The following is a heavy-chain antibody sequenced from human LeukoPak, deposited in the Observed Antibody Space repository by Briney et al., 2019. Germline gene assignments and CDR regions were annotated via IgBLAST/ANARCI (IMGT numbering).Heavy chain of an antibody. V-gene: IGHV4-39*01. Sequence: SETLSLTCTVSGGSISSSSYYWGWIRQPPGKGLEWIGSIYYSGSTYYNPSLKSRVTISVDTSKNQFSLKLSSVTAADTAVHYCARQKAIGVEAYYYYGMDVWGQGTTVTVSS. CDR1: GGSISSSSYY. CDR3: ARQKAIGVEAYYYYGMDV. CDR2: IYYSGST. D-gene: IGHD2-21*01. J-gene: IGHJ6*02.